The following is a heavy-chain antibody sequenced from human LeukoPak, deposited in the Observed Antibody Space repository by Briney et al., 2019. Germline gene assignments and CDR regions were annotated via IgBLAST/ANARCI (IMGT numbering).Heavy chain of an antibody. J-gene: IGHJ4*02. V-gene: IGHV3-66*01. D-gene: IGHD5-18*01. CDR3: ARDKSYGHHHFDY. CDR2: IYSGGST. Sequence: GGSLTLSCAASGFTVSSNYMSWVRQAPGKGLEWVSVIYSGGSTYSADSVKGRFTISRDNSKNTLYLQMNSLRAEDTAVYYCARDKSYGHHHFDYWGQGTLVTVSS. CDR1: GFTVSSNY.